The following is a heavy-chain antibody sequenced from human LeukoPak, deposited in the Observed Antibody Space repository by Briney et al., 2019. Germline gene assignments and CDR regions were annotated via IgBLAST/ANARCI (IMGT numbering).Heavy chain of an antibody. D-gene: IGHD2-15*01. V-gene: IGHV1-69*04. CDR3: ARLMVAANIGYCSGGSCYSSDY. CDR1: GGTFSSYA. Sequence: ASVKVSCKASGGTFSSYAISWVRQAPGQGLEWMGRIIPILGIANYAQKFQGRVTITADKSTSTAYMELSSLRSEDTAVYYCARLMVAANIGYCSGGSCYSSDYLGQGTLVTVSS. CDR2: IIPILGIA. J-gene: IGHJ4*02.